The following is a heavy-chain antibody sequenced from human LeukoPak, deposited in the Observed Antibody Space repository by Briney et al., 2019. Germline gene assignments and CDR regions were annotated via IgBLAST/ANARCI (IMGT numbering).Heavy chain of an antibody. CDR2: ISSSSSYI. D-gene: IGHD1-1*01. V-gene: IGHV3-21*04. CDR3: AKDIGRAILTNWFDP. Sequence: GGSLRLSCAASGFTFSSYSMNWVRQAPGKGLEWVSSISSSSSYIYYADSVKGRFTISRDNAKNPLYLQMNSLRAEDTALYYCAKDIGRAILTNWFDPWGQGTLVTVSS. CDR1: GFTFSSYS. J-gene: IGHJ5*02.